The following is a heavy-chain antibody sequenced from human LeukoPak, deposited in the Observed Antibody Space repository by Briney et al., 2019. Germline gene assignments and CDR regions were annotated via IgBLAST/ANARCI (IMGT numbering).Heavy chain of an antibody. CDR1: GFTFSTYA. CDR2: IGGSGSFT. Sequence: GGSLRLSCAASGFTFSTYAMNWVRQAPGEGLEWVSAIGGSGSFTHYADSVEGRFTISRDNSKNTLYRQMNSLRAEYTAVYYFAKTSMSVPGRASDYWSQGTLVTVSS. CDR3: AKTSMSVPGRASDY. V-gene: IGHV3-23*01. D-gene: IGHD2-21*01. J-gene: IGHJ4*02.